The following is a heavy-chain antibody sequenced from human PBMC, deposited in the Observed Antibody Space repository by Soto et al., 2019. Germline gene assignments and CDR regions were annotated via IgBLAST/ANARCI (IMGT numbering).Heavy chain of an antibody. CDR3: ARQGNGAEGSDD. Sequence: GGSLKISCKGSGDSLSSYWIGGVRQMPGKGLEWMGIIYPGDSDTRYSPSFQGQVTISADRSISTAYLQWSSLKPSDTAMYYCARQGNGAEGSDDWGQGTLVTVST. J-gene: IGHJ4*02. CDR1: GDSLSSYW. D-gene: IGHD4-17*01. CDR2: IYPGDSDT. V-gene: IGHV5-51*01.